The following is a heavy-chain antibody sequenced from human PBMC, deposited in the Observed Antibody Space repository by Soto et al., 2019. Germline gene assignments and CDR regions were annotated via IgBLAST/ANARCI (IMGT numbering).Heavy chain of an antibody. CDR3: ARVVRYFDTPYGMDV. Sequence: GGSLRLSCAASGFTFSSYAMSWVRQAPGKGLEWVSGISGSGGSTYYADSVKGRFTISRDNSKNTLYLQMNRLRAEDTAEYYCARVVRYFDTPYGMDVWAHGTTVTVSS. D-gene: IGHD3-9*01. J-gene: IGHJ6*02. CDR1: GFTFSSYA. CDR2: ISGSGGST. V-gene: IGHV3-23*01.